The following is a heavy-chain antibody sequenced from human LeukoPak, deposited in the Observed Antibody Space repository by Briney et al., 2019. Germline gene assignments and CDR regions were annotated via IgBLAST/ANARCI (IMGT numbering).Heavy chain of an antibody. CDR2: IYYSGST. V-gene: IGHV4-31*03. D-gene: IGHD3-3*01. CDR1: GGSISSGGYY. J-gene: IGHJ6*02. Sequence: PSETLSLTCTVSGGSISSGGYYWSWIRQHPGKGLEWIGYIYYSGSTYYNPSLKSRVTISVDTSKNQFSLKLSSVTAADTAVYYCARDRRLRFLEWEQYCYGMDVWGQGTTVTVSS. CDR3: ARDRRLRFLEWEQYCYGMDV.